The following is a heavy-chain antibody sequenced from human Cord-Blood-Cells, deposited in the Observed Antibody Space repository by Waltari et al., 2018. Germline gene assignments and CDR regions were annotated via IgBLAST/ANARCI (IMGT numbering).Heavy chain of an antibody. CDR1: GFTFSGSA. D-gene: IGHD1-26*01. CDR3: TRQAPGGRYAGARVD. J-gene: IGHJ4*02. CDR2: IRSKANSYAT. Sequence: EVQLVESGGGLVQPGGSLKLSCAASGFTFSGSAMHWVRQASGKGLECVGRIRSKANSYATAYAASVKGRFTISRDDSKNTAYLQMNSLKTEDTAVYYCTRQAPGGRYAGARVDWGQGTLVTVSS. V-gene: IGHV3-73*02.